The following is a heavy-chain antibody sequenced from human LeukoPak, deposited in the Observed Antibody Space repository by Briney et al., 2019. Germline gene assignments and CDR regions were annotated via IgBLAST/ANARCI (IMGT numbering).Heavy chain of an antibody. CDR2: IYSGGST. Sequence: GRSLRLSCAASGFTFSSYAMSWVRQAPGKGLEWVSVIYSGGSTYYADSVKGRFTISRDSSKNTLYLQMNSLRAEDTAVYYCARVAYGWAGFSYFFDYWGQGTLVTVSS. CDR3: ARVAYGWAGFSYFFDY. CDR1: GFTFSSYA. J-gene: IGHJ4*02. V-gene: IGHV3-53*01. D-gene: IGHD4-17*01.